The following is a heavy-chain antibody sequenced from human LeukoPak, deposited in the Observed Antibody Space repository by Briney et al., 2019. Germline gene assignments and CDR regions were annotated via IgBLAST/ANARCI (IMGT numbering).Heavy chain of an antibody. CDR1: GFTFSSYW. CDR3: ASSIVAASDN. V-gene: IGHV3-74*01. CDR2: INSDGSST. Sequence: GGSLRLSCAASGFTFSSYWMLWVRQAPGKGLVWVSRINSDGSSTNYADSVKGRFTISSDNAKNTLYLQMNSLRAEDAAVYYCASSIVAASDNWGQGTLVTVSS. J-gene: IGHJ4*02. D-gene: IGHD6-6*01.